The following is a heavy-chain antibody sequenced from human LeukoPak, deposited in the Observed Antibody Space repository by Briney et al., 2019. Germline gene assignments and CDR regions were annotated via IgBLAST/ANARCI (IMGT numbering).Heavy chain of an antibody. Sequence: PGGSLRLSCAASGFTFSSHWMHWVRQAPGKGLEWVSAISGSGGSTYYADSVRGRFTISRDNSKSTLYLQMNSLRAEDTAVYYCAKHLYFDSGGSNFWGLGTLVTVSS. D-gene: IGHD3-22*01. CDR3: AKHLYFDSGGSNF. J-gene: IGHJ4*02. V-gene: IGHV3-23*01. CDR2: ISGSGGST. CDR1: GFTFSSHW.